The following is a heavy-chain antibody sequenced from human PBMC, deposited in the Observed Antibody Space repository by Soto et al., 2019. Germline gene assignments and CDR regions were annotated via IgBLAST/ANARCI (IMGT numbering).Heavy chain of an antibody. CDR2: INPSGGST. D-gene: IGHD3-10*01. Sequence: QVQLVQSGAEVKKPGASVKVSCKASGYTFTSYYMHWVRQAPGQGLEWMGIINPSGGSTSYAQKVQGSVTMARDTSTSTVYMELSSLRSEDTAVYYCARDQHYGSGSEGHVYYYYGMDVWGQGTTVTVSS. V-gene: IGHV1-46*01. J-gene: IGHJ6*02. CDR1: GYTFTSYY. CDR3: ARDQHYGSGSEGHVYYYYGMDV.